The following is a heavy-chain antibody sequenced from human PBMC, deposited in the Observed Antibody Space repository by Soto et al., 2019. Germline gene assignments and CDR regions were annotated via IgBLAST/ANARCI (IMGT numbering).Heavy chain of an antibody. Sequence: GGSVRLSCAASGFTFSSYGMHWVRQAPGKGLEWVAVISYDGSNKYYADSVKGRFTISRDNSKNTLYLQMNSLRAEDTAVYYCAKRPLGSSGWYDEYFQHWGQGTLVTVSS. CDR1: GFTFSSYG. CDR3: AKRPLGSSGWYDEYFQH. D-gene: IGHD6-19*01. V-gene: IGHV3-30*18. J-gene: IGHJ1*01. CDR2: ISYDGSNK.